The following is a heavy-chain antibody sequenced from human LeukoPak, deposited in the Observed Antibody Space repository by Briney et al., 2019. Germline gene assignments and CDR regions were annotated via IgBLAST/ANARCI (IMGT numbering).Heavy chain of an antibody. CDR1: GYSENFYG. J-gene: IGHJ4*02. CDR2: ISAQHGQT. D-gene: IGHD2-8*01. CDR3: AGSLGYCTSNVCYLKY. Sequence: ASVKVSCKTSGYSENFYGITWVRQVAGQRLEWTGWISAQHGQTEYAPNSQDRVTMTTDTYTNTAYMELRSLRSDDTAVYYCAGSLGYCTSNVCYLKYWGQGTLVTVSS. V-gene: IGHV1-18*01.